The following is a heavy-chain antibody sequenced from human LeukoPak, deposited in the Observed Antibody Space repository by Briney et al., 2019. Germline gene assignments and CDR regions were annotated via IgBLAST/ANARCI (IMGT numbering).Heavy chain of an antibody. CDR2: MNPNSGNT. Sequence: GASVKVSCKASGYTFTSYDINWVRQATGQGLEWMGWMNPNSGNTGYAQKFQGRVTMTRNTSISTAYMELSSLRSEDTAVYYCARLELYYDFWSGYSGGNNWFEPWGQGTLVTVSS. CDR3: ARLELYYDFWSGYSGGNNWFEP. J-gene: IGHJ5*02. D-gene: IGHD3-3*01. CDR1: GYTFTSYD. V-gene: IGHV1-8*01.